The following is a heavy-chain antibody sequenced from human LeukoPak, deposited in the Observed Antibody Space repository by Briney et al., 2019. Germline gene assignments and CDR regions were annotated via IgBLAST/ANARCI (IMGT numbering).Heavy chain of an antibody. J-gene: IGHJ4*02. Sequence: VASVKVSCKASGYTFTSYGISWVRQAPGQGLEWMGWISAYNGNTNYAQKLQGRVTMPTDTSTSTAYMELRSLRSDDTAVYYCAGSGPSAHSGYSFDYWAREPWSPSPQ. CDR2: ISAYNGNT. CDR3: AGSGPSAHSGYSFDY. D-gene: IGHD3-22*01. V-gene: IGHV1-18*01. CDR1: GYTFTSYG.